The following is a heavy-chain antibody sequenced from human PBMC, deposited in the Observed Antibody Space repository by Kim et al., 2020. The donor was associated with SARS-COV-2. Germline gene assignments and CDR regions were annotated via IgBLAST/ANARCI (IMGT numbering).Heavy chain of an antibody. CDR1: GGSFSGYY. CDR3: ASMSIAARRVYYYYGMDV. V-gene: IGHV4-34*01. J-gene: IGHJ6*02. CDR2: INHSGST. Sequence: SETLSLTCAVYGGSFSGYYWSWIRQPPGKGLEWIGEINHSGSTNYNPSLKSRVTISVDTSKNQFSLKLSSVTAADTAVYYCASMSIAARRVYYYYGMDVWGQGTTVTVSS. D-gene: IGHD6-6*01.